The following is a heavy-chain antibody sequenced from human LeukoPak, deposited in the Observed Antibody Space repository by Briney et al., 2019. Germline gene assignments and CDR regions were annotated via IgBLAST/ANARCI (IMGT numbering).Heavy chain of an antibody. Sequence: SETLSLTCAVYGGSFSGYYWSWIRQPPGKGLEWIGEINHSGSTNYNPSLKSRVTISVDTSKNQFSLKLSSVTAADTAVYYCARVGGYSGYDYFDYWGQGTLVTVSS. CDR2: INHSGST. CDR1: GGSFSGYY. D-gene: IGHD5-12*01. J-gene: IGHJ4*02. CDR3: ARVGGYSGYDYFDY. V-gene: IGHV4-34*01.